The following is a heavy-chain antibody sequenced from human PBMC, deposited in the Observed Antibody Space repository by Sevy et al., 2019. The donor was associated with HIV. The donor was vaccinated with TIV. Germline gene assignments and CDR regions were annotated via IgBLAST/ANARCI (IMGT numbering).Heavy chain of an antibody. CDR2: TYYRSKWYN. CDR1: GDSVSSNSAV. J-gene: IGHJ3*02. V-gene: IGHV6-1*01. CDR3: ARKDDSVGSFDI. D-gene: IGHD3-16*01. Sequence: QSQTLSLTCAISGDSVSSNSAVWNWIRQSPSRGLEWLGRTYYRSKWYNDYTVSVKSRITINPDTSKNQFSLQLNSVTPADTAMYYCARKDDSVGSFDIWGQGTMVTVSS.